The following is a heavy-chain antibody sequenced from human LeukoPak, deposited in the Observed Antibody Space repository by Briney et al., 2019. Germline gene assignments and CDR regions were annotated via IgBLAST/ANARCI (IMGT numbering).Heavy chain of an antibody. CDR1: YY. D-gene: IGHD2-8*02. J-gene: IGHJ4*02. CDR2: ISDIGSI. V-gene: IGHV4-59*08. Sequence: YYWSWIRXPPGKGLVWIAYISDIGSINYNPSLKSRVTISLDTSKNQFSLKLSSVTAADTAVYYCAGHHPRNTVDFWGQGTLVTVSS. CDR3: AGHHPRNTVDF.